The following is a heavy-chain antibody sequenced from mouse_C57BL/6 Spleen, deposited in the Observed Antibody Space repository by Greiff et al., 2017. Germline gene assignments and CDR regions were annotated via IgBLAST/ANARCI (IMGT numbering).Heavy chain of an antibody. V-gene: IGHV5-17*01. CDR3: ARRGGYGNYDAMDY. CDR2: ISSGSSTI. CDR1: GFTFSDYG. Sequence: EVKLVESGGGLVKPGGSLKLSCAASGFTFSDYGMHWVRQAPEKGLEWVAYISSGSSTIYYADTVKGRFTIARDNAENTLFLQMTSLRSEDTAMYDCARRGGYGNYDAMDYWGQGTSVTVSS. J-gene: IGHJ4*01. D-gene: IGHD2-10*02.